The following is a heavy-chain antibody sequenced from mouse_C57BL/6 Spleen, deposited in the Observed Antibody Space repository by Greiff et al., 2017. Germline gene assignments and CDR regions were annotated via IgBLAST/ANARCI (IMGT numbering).Heavy chain of an antibody. CDR1: GYTFTSYW. D-gene: IGHD2-3*01. Sequence: QVQLQQPGAELVRPGSSVKLSCKASGYTFTSYWMHWVKQRPIQGLEWIGNIDPSDSETHYNQTFKDKATLTVDKSSSSAYMQLSSLTSEDSAVYYCARRIYDGYSFDYWGQGTTLTVSS. CDR2: IDPSDSET. J-gene: IGHJ2*01. CDR3: ARRIYDGYSFDY. V-gene: IGHV1-52*01.